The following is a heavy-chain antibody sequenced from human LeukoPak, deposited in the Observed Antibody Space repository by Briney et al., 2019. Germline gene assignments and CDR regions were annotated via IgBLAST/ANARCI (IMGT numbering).Heavy chain of an antibody. CDR3: ARKAGGPDSSSWYGYFQH. Sequence: GESLKISCKGSGYSFTSYWIGWVRQMPGKGLEWMGIIYPGDSDTRYSPSFQGQVTISADKSISTAYLQWSSLKASDTAMYYCARKAGGPDSSSWYGYFQHWGQGTLVTVSS. CDR1: GYSFTSYW. CDR2: IYPGDSDT. J-gene: IGHJ1*01. V-gene: IGHV5-51*01. D-gene: IGHD6-13*01.